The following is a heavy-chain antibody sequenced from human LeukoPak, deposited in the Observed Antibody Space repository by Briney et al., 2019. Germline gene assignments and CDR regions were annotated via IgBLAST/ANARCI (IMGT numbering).Heavy chain of an antibody. CDR1: GFTVGSNY. CDR3: AKDTVIAVAGSFDY. D-gene: IGHD6-19*01. V-gene: IGHV3-23*01. Sequence: GSLRLSCAASGFTVGSNYMSWVRQAPGKGLEWVSAISGSGGSTYYADSVKGRFTISRDNSKNTLYLQMNSLRAEDTAVYYCAKDTVIAVAGSFDYWGQGTLVTVSS. J-gene: IGHJ4*02. CDR2: ISGSGGST.